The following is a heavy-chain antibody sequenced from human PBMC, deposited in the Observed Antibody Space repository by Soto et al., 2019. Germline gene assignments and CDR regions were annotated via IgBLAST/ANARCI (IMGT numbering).Heavy chain of an antibody. D-gene: IGHD3-16*01. Sequence: GGSLRLSCAASGFTVSSNYMSWVRQAPGKGMEWVSAISGSGGSTYYADSVKGRFTISRDNSKNTLYLQMNSLRAEDTAVYYCAKGPRVIMITFGGLTGAFYIWGQGTMVTVSS. V-gene: IGHV3-23*01. CDR3: AKGPRVIMITFGGLTGAFYI. J-gene: IGHJ3*02. CDR1: GFTVSSNY. CDR2: ISGSGGST.